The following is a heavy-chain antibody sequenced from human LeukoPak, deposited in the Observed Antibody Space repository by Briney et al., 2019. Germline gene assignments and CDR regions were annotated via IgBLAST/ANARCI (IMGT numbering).Heavy chain of an antibody. Sequence: ASVKVSCKASGYTFTSYGISWVRQAPGQGLEWMGWIHIYRGNTNYAQKFQGRVTMTTDTSTSTVYMEVRGLRSDDTAMYYCARDVGITVADSFDPWGQGTLVTVSS. CDR1: GYTFTSYG. J-gene: IGHJ5*02. D-gene: IGHD6-13*01. CDR2: IHIYRGNT. CDR3: ARDVGITVADSFDP. V-gene: IGHV1-18*01.